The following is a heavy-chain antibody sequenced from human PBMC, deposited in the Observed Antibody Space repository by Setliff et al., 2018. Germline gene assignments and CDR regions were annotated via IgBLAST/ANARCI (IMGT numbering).Heavy chain of an antibody. J-gene: IGHJ3*02. CDR3: ATGEGGSDDAFGI. D-gene: IGHD7-27*01. CDR1: GGSITNYY. V-gene: IGHV4-59*04. Sequence: PSETLSLTCTVSGGSITNYYWSWIRQPPGKGLEWIGYIYHSGSTYYNPSLKSRVTISVDTSKNQVSLNLTSVTAADTAMYYCATGEGGSDDAFGIWGQGTMVTVSS. CDR2: IYHSGST.